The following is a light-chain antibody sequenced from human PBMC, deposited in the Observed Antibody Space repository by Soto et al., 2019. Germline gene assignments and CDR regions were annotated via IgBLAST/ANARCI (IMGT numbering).Light chain of an antibody. J-gene: IGKJ2*01. CDR1: QGIRND. CDR3: LHDYSFPYT. V-gene: IGKV1-6*01. Sequence: AIPMTQFPSSLSASVGARVTITCRASQGIRNDLGWYQQKSGRAPKLLIFGASTLQSGVPSRFSGSGSGTDFTLSISSLQPEDFATYYCLHDYSFPYTFGQGTKVEIK. CDR2: GAS.